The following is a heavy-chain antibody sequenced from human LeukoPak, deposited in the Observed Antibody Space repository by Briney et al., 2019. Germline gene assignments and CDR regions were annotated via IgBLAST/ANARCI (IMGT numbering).Heavy chain of an antibody. CDR3: ARGDIVVLPAGIPHNWFDP. CDR2: INPNSGGT. CDR1: GYSFTGYY. D-gene: IGHD2-2*02. J-gene: IGHJ5*02. Sequence: ASVNVSCKASGYSFTGYYIHWVRQALGQGLEWMGWINPNSGGTNYAQKFQGRVTMTRDTSISTAYMELSRLRSDDTAVYYCARGDIVVLPAGIPHNWFDPWGQGTLVTVSS. V-gene: IGHV1-2*02.